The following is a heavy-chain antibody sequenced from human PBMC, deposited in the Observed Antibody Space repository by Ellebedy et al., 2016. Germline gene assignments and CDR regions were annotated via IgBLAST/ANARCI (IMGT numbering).Heavy chain of an antibody. CDR3: ARGLRRYFDWFPDRGYWFDP. J-gene: IGHJ5*02. D-gene: IGHD3-9*01. CDR2: IYSSGTT. V-gene: IGHV4-39*07. CDR1: GYSISFTSYF. Sequence: SETLSLXXTVSGYSISFTSYFWGWVRQPPGKGLEWIATIYSSGTTYYNPSLKSRVTISIDTSKNQFSLKLSSVTAADTAVYYCARGLRRYFDWFPDRGYWFDPWGQGTLVTVSS.